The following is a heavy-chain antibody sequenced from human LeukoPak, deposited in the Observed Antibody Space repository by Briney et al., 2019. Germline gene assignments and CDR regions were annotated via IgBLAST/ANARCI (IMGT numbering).Heavy chain of an antibody. J-gene: IGHJ5*02. CDR3: AESGSSRFDP. CDR1: GFTFSSSA. V-gene: IGHV3-23*01. CDR2: ISGSSDNT. D-gene: IGHD3-10*01. Sequence: GGSLRLSCTASGFTFSSSAMSWVRQAPGKGLEWVSDISGSSDNTHYADSVKGRFTISRDKSKNTLYLQMNTLRADDTAVYYCAESGSSRFDPWGQGTLVTVSS.